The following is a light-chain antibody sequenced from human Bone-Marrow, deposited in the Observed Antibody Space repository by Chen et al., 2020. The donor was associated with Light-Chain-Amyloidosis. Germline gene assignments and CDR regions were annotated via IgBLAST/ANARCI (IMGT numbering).Light chain of an antibody. Sequence: ETTLTQSPAFMSATPGDKVNISCKASQDIDEDLNWYQQKPGKPTIFIVQQATTLVPGVPPRFSGSGYGTDFTLTIHNVESEDAAFYFWLQHDNVPLTFGQGTRLEIK. V-gene: IGKV5-2*01. CDR2: QAT. CDR3: LQHDNVPLT. CDR1: QDIDED. J-gene: IGKJ5*01.